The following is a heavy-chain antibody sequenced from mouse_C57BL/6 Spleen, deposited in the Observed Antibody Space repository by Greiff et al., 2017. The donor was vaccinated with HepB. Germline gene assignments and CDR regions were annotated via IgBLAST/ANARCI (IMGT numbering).Heavy chain of an antibody. CDR1: GFNIKNTY. J-gene: IGHJ2*01. V-gene: IGHV14-3*01. CDR2: IDPANGNT. D-gene: IGHD1-1*01. CDR3: ARSNYYGSSYVDYFDY. Sequence: VQLQQSVAELVRPGASVKLSCTASGFNIKNTYMHWVKQRPEQGLEWIGRIDPANGNTKYAPKFQGKATITADTSSNTAYLQLSSLTSEDTALYYCARSNYYGSSYVDYFDYWGQGTTLTVSS.